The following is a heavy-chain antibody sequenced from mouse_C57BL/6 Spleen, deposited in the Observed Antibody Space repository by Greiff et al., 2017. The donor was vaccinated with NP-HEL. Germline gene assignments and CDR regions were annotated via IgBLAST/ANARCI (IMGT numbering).Heavy chain of an antibody. CDR1: GYTFTSYW. CDR2: IHPNSGST. CDR3: ARGNYYGSSYEGFAY. J-gene: IGHJ3*01. Sequence: QVQLQQPGAELVKPGASVKLSCKASGYTFTSYWMHWVKQRPGQGLEWIGMIHPNSGSTNYNEKFKSKATLTVDKSSSTAYMQLSSLTSEDSAVYYCARGNYYGSSYEGFAYWGQGTLVTVSA. V-gene: IGHV1-64*01. D-gene: IGHD1-1*01.